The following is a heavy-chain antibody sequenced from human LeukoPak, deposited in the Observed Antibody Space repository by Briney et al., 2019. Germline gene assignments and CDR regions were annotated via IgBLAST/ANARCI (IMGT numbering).Heavy chain of an antibody. CDR3: ARDVPYNMDQMFFDY. D-gene: IGHD3-10*01. CDR2: ISGSGGST. Sequence: TGGSLRLSCAASGFTFSSYAMSWVRQAPAKGLEWVSAISGSGGSTYYADSVKGRFTISRDNAKNSLYLQMNNLRAEDTAVYYCARDVPYNMDQMFFDYWGQGTLVTVSS. V-gene: IGHV3-23*01. CDR1: GFTFSSYA. J-gene: IGHJ4*02.